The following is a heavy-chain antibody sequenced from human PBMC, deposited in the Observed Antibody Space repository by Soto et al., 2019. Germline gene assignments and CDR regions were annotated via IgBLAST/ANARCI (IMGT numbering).Heavy chain of an antibody. V-gene: IGHV1-69*12. Sequence: QVQLVQSGAEVKKPGSSVKVSCKASGGTFSSYAISWVRQAPGQRLEWMGGIIPIFGTANYAQKFQGRVTITADDSTSTAYMELSSLRSEDTAVYYCARSITGTVSYYYGMDVWGQGTTVTVSS. D-gene: IGHD1-20*01. CDR3: ARSITGTVSYYYGMDV. CDR1: GGTFSSYA. CDR2: IIPIFGTA. J-gene: IGHJ6*02.